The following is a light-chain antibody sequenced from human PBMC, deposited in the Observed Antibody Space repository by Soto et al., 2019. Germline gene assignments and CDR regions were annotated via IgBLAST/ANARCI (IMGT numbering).Light chain of an antibody. Sequence: QLVLTQSPSASASLGASVKLTCTLSSGHSSYDIAWHQQQPDKGPRFLMTVNSGGSHNKGDGIPDRFSGSSSGAERYLTIPSLQSEDEADYYCQTWGTGYVVFGGGTKLTVL. CDR1: SGHSSYD. J-gene: IGLJ2*01. CDR2: VNSGGSH. V-gene: IGLV4-69*01. CDR3: QTWGTGYVV.